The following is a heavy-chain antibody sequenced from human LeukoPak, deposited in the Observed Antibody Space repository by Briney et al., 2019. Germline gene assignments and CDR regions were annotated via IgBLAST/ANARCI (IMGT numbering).Heavy chain of an antibody. CDR1: GGTFSSYA. CDR2: IIPIFGTA. CDR3: ATPSTPIVGAKEDAFDI. Sequence: SVKVSCKASGGTFSSYAISWVRQAPGQGLEWMGGIIPIFGTANYAQKFQGRVTITADESTSTAYMELSSLRSEDTAVYYCATPSTPIVGAKEDAFDIWGQGTMVTVSS. D-gene: IGHD1-26*01. V-gene: IGHV1-69*13. J-gene: IGHJ3*02.